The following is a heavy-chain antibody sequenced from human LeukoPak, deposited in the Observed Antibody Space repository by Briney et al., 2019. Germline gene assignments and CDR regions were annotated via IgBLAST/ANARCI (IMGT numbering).Heavy chain of an antibody. V-gene: IGHV3-23*01. D-gene: IGHD5-24*01. CDR2: ISDSGGTT. J-gene: IGHJ4*02. CDR3: AKDPREGWLQSPY. CDR1: GFTFSSYG. Sequence: GGSLRLSCAASGFTFSSYGMSWVRQAPGKGLEWVSVISDSGGTTYYVDSVKGRFTISRDNSKNTLYLQMNSLTAEDTAVYYCAKDPREGWLQSPYWGQGTLVTVSS.